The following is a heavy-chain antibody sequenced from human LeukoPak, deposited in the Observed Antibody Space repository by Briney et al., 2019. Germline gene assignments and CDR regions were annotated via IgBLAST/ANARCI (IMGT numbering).Heavy chain of an antibody. CDR1: GFTFSSYW. V-gene: IGHV3-7*01. CDR2: IKQDGSEK. CDR3: ARDWYSSSWR. J-gene: IGHJ4*02. D-gene: IGHD6-13*01. Sequence: GGSLRLSCAASGFTFSSYWMSWFRKAQGKGLEWVANIKQDGSEKYYVDSVKGRFTISRDNAKNSLYLQMNSLRAEDTAVYYCARDWYSSSWRWGQGTLVTVSS.